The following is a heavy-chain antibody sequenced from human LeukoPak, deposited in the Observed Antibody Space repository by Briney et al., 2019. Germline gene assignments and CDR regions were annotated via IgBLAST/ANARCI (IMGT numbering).Heavy chain of an antibody. CDR3: AKSLSSRGLIIPKTSRYFDY. D-gene: IGHD3-10*01. CDR2: IWSDGRNR. Sequence: PGGSLRLSCAALGFTFSNYDMHWVRQAPGKGLEWVAFIWSDGRNRYYVDSVKGRFTISRDNSKNTLYLQMDSLRAEDTAVYYCAKSLSSRGLIIPKTSRYFDYWGQGTPVTVSS. CDR1: GFTFSNYD. J-gene: IGHJ4*02. V-gene: IGHV3-30*02.